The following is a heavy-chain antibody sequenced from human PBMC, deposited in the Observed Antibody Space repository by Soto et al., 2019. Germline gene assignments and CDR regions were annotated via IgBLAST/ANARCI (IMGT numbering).Heavy chain of an antibody. CDR2: IYHSGST. CDR3: ARDHIVVVPAASPSSYYYGMDV. J-gene: IGHJ6*02. D-gene: IGHD2-2*01. CDR1: GGSISSSNW. Sequence: QVQLQESGPGLVKPSGTLSLTCAVSGGSISSSNWWSWVRQPPGKGLEWIGEIYHSGSTNYNPSLKSRSTMSVDQSKNQFCLKLSSVTAADTAVYYCARDHIVVVPAASPSSYYYGMDVWGQGTTVTVSS. V-gene: IGHV4-4*02.